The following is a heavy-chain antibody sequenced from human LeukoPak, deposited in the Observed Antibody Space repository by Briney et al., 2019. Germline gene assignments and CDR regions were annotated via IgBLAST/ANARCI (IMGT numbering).Heavy chain of an antibody. D-gene: IGHD2-2*01. CDR2: ISSSSSYI. CDR3: ARGRCSSTSCQSGGYNWFDP. Sequence: GGSLRLSCAASGFTFSSYSMNWVRQAPGKGLEWVSSISSSSSYIYYADSVKGRFTISRDNAKNSLYLQMNSLRAEDTAVYYCARGRCSSTSCQSGGYNWFDPWGQGTLVTVSS. J-gene: IGHJ5*02. CDR1: GFTFSSYS. V-gene: IGHV3-21*01.